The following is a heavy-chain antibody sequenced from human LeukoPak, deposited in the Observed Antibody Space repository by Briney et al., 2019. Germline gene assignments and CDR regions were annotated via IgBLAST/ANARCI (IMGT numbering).Heavy chain of an antibody. J-gene: IGHJ4*02. CDR1: GYTFTSHG. V-gene: IGHV1-18*01. CDR3: ARDRKTNFDY. Sequence: ASVKVSCKASGYTFTSHGISWVRQAPGQGLEWMGWINTYIGNTNYAQKFQGRVTVTTDTSTSTAYMELSSLRSEDTAVYYCARDRKTNFDYWGQGTLVTVSS. CDR2: INTYIGNT.